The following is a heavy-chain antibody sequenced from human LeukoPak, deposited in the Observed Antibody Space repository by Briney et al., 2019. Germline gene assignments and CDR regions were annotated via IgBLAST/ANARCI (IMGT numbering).Heavy chain of an antibody. CDR3: ILGGYSRGPNDY. CDR1: GFTFSNAW. Sequence: PGGSLRLSCAASGFTFSNAWMSWVRQAPGKGLEWVGRIKSKTDGGTTDYAAPVKGRFTISRDDSKNTLYLQMNSLKTEDTAVYYCILGGYSRGPNDYWGQGTLVTVSS. V-gene: IGHV3-15*01. D-gene: IGHD4-23*01. CDR2: IKSKTDGGTT. J-gene: IGHJ4*02.